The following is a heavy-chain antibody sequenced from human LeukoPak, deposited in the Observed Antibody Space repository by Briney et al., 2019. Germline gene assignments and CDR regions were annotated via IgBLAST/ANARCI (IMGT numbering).Heavy chain of an antibody. CDR2: IYYSGST. J-gene: IGHJ3*02. V-gene: IGHV4-31*03. D-gene: IGHD3-9*01. Sequence: SQTLSLTCTVSGGSISSGGYYWSWIRQHPGKGLEWIGYIYYSGSTYYNPSLKSRVTISVDTSKNQFSLKLSFVTAADTAVYYCARVYFEYAFDIWGQGTMVTVSS. CDR1: GGSISSGGYY. CDR3: ARVYFEYAFDI.